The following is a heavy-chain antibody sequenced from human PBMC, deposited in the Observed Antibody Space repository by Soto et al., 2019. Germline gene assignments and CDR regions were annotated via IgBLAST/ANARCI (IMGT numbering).Heavy chain of an antibody. CDR1: GFTFSSYE. CDR3: ARDRLGGFDP. CDR2: ISSSGSTI. J-gene: IGHJ5*02. Sequence: PGGSLRLSCAASGFTFSSYEMNWVRQAPGKGLEWVSYISSSGSTIYYADSVKGRFTISRDNAKNSLYLQMNSPRAEDTAVYYCARDRLGGFDPWGQGTLVTVSS. D-gene: IGHD6-25*01. V-gene: IGHV3-48*03.